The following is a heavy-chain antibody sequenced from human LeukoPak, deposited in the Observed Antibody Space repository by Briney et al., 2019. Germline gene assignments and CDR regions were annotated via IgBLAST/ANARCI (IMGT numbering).Heavy chain of an antibody. V-gene: IGHV3-30*18. Sequence: GRSLRLSCVVSGXTFSYYGVHWVRQAPGKGLEWVAVISYDGSNKYYADSVKGRFSISRDNSKNTVYLQMNTLRADDAAVYYCAKGRSEVAAAGPLAGDFYYWGQGALVTVSS. CDR2: ISYDGSNK. CDR3: AKGRSEVAAAGPLAGDFYY. CDR1: GXTFSYYG. D-gene: IGHD6-13*01. J-gene: IGHJ4*02.